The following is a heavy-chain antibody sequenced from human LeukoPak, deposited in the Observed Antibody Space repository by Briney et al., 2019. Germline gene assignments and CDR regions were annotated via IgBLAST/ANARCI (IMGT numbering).Heavy chain of an antibody. CDR3: ARDWSGIDV. CDR1: GYTFTSYY. CDR2: INPSGGST. Sequence: ASVKVSCKASGYTFTSYYMHWVRQAPGQGLGWVGIINPSGGSTSYAQKYQGRVTMTRDTSTSTVYMELSSLRSEVTAVYYCARDWSGIDVWGQGTTVTVSS. V-gene: IGHV1-46*01. J-gene: IGHJ6*02.